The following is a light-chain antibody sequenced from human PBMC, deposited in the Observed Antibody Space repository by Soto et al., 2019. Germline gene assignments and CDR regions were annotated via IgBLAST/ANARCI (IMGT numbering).Light chain of an antibody. V-gene: IGLV2-14*01. J-gene: IGLJ1*01. CDR2: EVT. CDR1: TSDVGGYND. CDR3: GSSRGSITYV. Sequence: QSVLTQPASVSGSLGQSITISCTGTTSDVGGYNDVSWYQQHPGKAPILMIYEVTNRPSGVSNRFSGSKAGNTASLTISGLQVEDEADYYCGSSRGSITYVFGTGTKVT.